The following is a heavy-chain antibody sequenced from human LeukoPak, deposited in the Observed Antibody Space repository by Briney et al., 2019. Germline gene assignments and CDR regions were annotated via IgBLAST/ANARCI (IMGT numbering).Heavy chain of an antibody. J-gene: IGHJ3*02. CDR3: ASSAPPAYSSSSGGSDDAFDI. CDR2: IYYSGST. Sequence: SETLSLTCTVSGGSISSYYWSWIRQPPGKGLERIGYIYYSGSTNYNPSLKSRVTISVDTSKNQFSLKLSSVTAADTAVYYCASSAPPAYSSSSGGSDDAFDIWGQGTMVTVSS. D-gene: IGHD6-6*01. CDR1: GGSISSYY. V-gene: IGHV4-59*01.